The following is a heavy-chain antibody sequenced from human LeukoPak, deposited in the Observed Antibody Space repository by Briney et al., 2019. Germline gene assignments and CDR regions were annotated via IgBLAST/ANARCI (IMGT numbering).Heavy chain of an antibody. V-gene: IGHV3-48*01. D-gene: IGHD2-21*02. CDR1: GFTFSSYS. Sequence: QPGGSLRLSCAASGFTFSSYSMNWVRQAPGKGLEWVSYISSSSSTIYYADSVKGRFTISRDNAKNSLYLQMNSLRSDDTAVYYCARVRGLYCGGDCYKDAFDIWGQGTMVTVSS. CDR2: ISSSSSTI. CDR3: ARVRGLYCGGDCYKDAFDI. J-gene: IGHJ3*02.